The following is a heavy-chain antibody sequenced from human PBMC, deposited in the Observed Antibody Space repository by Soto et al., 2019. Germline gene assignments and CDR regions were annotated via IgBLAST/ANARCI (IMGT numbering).Heavy chain of an antibody. CDR3: AKGRGSGWAWYFDN. CDR2: IRYTGAST. Sequence: GGSLGLSCAASGFTFNESAMTGVRQAPGKGLEWVVSIRYTGASTCYAESVRGRLSISRDNSKNTLYLQMNSLRGEDTAVYYCAKGRGSGWAWYFDNWGQGTMVTVSS. V-gene: IGHV3-23*01. J-gene: IGHJ4*02. CDR1: GFTFNESA. D-gene: IGHD6-19*01.